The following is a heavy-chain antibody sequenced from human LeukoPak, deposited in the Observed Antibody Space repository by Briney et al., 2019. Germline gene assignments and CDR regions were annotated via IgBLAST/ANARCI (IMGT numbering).Heavy chain of an antibody. CDR3: ARLGGMRDILTGYYYGLDY. CDR1: GGSISSYY. CDR2: IYYSGST. D-gene: IGHD3-9*01. V-gene: IGHV4-59*01. Sequence: SETLSLTYTVSGGSISSYYWSWIRQPPGKGLEWIGYIYYSGSTNYNPSLKSRVTISVDTSKNQFSLKLSSVTAADTAVYYCARLGGMRDILTGYYYGLDYWGQGTLVTVSS. J-gene: IGHJ4*02.